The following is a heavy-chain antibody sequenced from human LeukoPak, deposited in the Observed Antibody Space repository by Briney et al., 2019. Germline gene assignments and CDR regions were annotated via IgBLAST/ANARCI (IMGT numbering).Heavy chain of an antibody. D-gene: IGHD1-1*01. CDR1: GGTFSSYA. CDR3: ARVPPTGARGLQLERLTYYFDY. V-gene: IGHV1-69*13. Sequence: SVKVSCTASGGTFSSYAISWVRQAPGQGLEWMGGIIPIFGTANYAQKFQGRVTITADESTSTTYMELSSLRSEDTAVYYCARVPPTGARGLQLERLTYYFDYWGQGTLVTVSS. CDR2: IIPIFGTA. J-gene: IGHJ4*02.